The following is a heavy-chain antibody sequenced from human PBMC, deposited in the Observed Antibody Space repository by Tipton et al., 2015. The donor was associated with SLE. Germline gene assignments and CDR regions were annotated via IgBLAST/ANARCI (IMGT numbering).Heavy chain of an antibody. CDR1: GDSISSGADY. V-gene: IGHV4-39*07. D-gene: IGHD3-16*01. CDR3: ARPYVSGTYADY. Sequence: LRLSCTVSGDSISSGADYWVWIRQPPGEGLEWIGTIHYNKITYYNLSLKSRVTISADTSKNQFSLRLISVTAADTAMYYCARPYVSGTYADYWGQGTLVTVSS. J-gene: IGHJ4*02. CDR2: IHYNKIT.